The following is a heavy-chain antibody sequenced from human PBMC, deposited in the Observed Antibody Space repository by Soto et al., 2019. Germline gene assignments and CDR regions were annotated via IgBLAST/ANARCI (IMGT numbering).Heavy chain of an antibody. Sequence: ESLKISCKGSGYSFTSYWIGWVRQMPGKGLEWMGIIYPGDSDTRYSPSFQGQVTISADKSISTAYLQWSSLKASDTAMYYCARQREYDPLEMATIFLGAFHISCPGTIVTV. CDR3: ARQREYDPLEMATIFLGAFHI. V-gene: IGHV5-51*01. CDR2: IYPGDSDT. CDR1: GYSFTSYW. D-gene: IGHD5-12*01. J-gene: IGHJ3*02.